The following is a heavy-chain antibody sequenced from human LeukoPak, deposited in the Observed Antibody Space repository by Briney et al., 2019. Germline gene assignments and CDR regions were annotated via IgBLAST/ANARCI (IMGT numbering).Heavy chain of an antibody. CDR3: ARRVRPIDY. V-gene: IGHV3-33*01. CDR1: GFTFSSYG. J-gene: IGHJ4*02. Sequence: GGSLRLSCAASGFTFSSYGMHWVRQAPGEGLEWVAVIWYDGSNKYYADSVKGRFTISRDNSKNTLYLQMNSLRAEDTAVYYCARRVRPIDYWGQGTLVTVSS. D-gene: IGHD4-23*01. CDR2: IWYDGSNK.